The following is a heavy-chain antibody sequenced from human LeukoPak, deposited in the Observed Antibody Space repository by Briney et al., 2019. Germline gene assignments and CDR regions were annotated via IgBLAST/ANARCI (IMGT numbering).Heavy chain of an antibody. CDR1: GFTFSSYA. D-gene: IGHD1-1*01. CDR2: ISSNGGST. Sequence: GGSLRLSCAASGFTFSSYAMHWVRQAPGKGLEYVSAISSNGGSTYYANSVKGRFTISRDNSKNTLYLQMGSLRAEDMAVYYCARQGGNGREFDYWGQGTLVTVSS. CDR3: ARQGGNGREFDY. V-gene: IGHV3-64*01. J-gene: IGHJ4*02.